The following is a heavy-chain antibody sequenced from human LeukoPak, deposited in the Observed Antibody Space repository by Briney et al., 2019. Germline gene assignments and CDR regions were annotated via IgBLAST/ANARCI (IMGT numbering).Heavy chain of an antibody. CDR2: IYHSGST. Sequence: SGTLSLTWAVSVVSISSGCYSWSWFRQPPGKGLEWIGYIYHSGSTYYNPSLKSRVTISVDRSKNQFSLKLSSVTAADTAVYYCAREDFWRGFDPWGQGTLVTVSS. CDR1: VVSISSGCYS. V-gene: IGHV4-30-2*01. D-gene: IGHD3-3*01. J-gene: IGHJ5*02. CDR3: AREDFWRGFDP.